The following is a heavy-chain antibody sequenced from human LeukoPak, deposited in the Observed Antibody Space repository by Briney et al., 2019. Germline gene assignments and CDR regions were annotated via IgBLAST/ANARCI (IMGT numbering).Heavy chain of an antibody. Sequence: PGGSLRLSCAASGFTSSDYTMNWVRQAPGKGLEWFSGISVSDDSTYYGDSVKGRFTMSRDNSNNMLYLQMNSLRAEDTAVYYCARDRYCSSTNCPYDYWGQGTLVTVSP. D-gene: IGHD2-2*01. V-gene: IGHV3-23*01. CDR2: ISVSDDST. CDR1: GFTSSDYT. J-gene: IGHJ4*02. CDR3: ARDRYCSSTNCPYDY.